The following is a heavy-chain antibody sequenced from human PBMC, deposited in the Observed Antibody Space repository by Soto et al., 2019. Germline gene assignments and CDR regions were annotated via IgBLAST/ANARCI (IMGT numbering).Heavy chain of an antibody. Sequence: GGSLRLSCAASGFTFSSYAMHWVRQAPGKGLEWVAVISYDGSNKYYADSVKGRFTISRDNSKNTLYLQMNSLRAEDTAVYYCARDFAPGIAAAGTAPHWGQGTLVTVSS. CDR1: GFTFSSYA. J-gene: IGHJ4*02. D-gene: IGHD6-13*01. CDR2: ISYDGSNK. V-gene: IGHV3-30-3*01. CDR3: ARDFAPGIAAAGTAPH.